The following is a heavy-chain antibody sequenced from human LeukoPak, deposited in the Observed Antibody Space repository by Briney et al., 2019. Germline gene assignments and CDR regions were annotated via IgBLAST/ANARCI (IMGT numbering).Heavy chain of an antibody. V-gene: IGHV3-30-3*01. CDR3: ARGLYLGIGDY. CDR1: GFTFSTFP. J-gene: IGHJ4*02. D-gene: IGHD7-27*01. CDR2: ISYDGRNN. Sequence: GGSLRLSCVASGFTFSTFPIHWVRQAPGKGLEWVSVISYDGRNNYYAESVKGRFTISRDNSKNMLYLQMNSLRPEDTAVYYCARGLYLGIGDYWGQGTLVTVSS.